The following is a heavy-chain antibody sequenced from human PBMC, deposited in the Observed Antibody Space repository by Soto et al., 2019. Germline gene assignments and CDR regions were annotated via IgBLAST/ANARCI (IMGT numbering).Heavy chain of an antibody. V-gene: IGHV3-74*01. CDR2: INSDGSST. D-gene: IGHD3-22*01. J-gene: IGHJ6*02. CDR1: GFTFSSYW. CDR3: ARSDTYYYDSSGYYYYYYGMDL. Sequence: GGSLRLSCAASGFTFSSYWMHWVRQAPGKGLVWVSRINSDGSSTSYADSVKGRFTISRDNAKNTLYLQMNSLRAEDTAVYYCARSDTYYYDSSGYYYYYYGMDLWGQGTTVTVSS.